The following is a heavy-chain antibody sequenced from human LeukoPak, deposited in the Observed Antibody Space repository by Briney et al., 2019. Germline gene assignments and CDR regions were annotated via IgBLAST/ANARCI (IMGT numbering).Heavy chain of an antibody. CDR1: GFTVSGNY. J-gene: IGHJ4*02. V-gene: IGHV3-11*04. D-gene: IGHD1-26*01. CDR3: ARDRGNSIVGSDFDS. CDR2: IGIWGSTI. Sequence: GGSLRLSCAASGFTVSGNYMSWVRQAPGKGLEWVSFIGIWGSTIYYADSVKGRFTISRDNAKNSVYLQMNSLRAEDTAVYYCARDRGNSIVGSDFDSWGQGTLVTVSS.